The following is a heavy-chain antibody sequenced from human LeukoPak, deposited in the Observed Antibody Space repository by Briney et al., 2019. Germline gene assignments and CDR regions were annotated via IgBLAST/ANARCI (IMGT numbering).Heavy chain of an antibody. V-gene: IGHV4-38-2*02. CDR3: ASLRYCSSTSCYTGRPVGY. Sequence: SETLSLTCTVSGYSISSGYYWGWIRQPPGKGLEWIGSIYHSGSTYYNPSLKSRVTISVDTSKNQFSLKLSSVTAADTAVYYCASLRYCSSTSCYTGRPVGYWGQGTLVTVPS. CDR2: IYHSGST. CDR1: GYSISSGYY. J-gene: IGHJ4*02. D-gene: IGHD2-2*02.